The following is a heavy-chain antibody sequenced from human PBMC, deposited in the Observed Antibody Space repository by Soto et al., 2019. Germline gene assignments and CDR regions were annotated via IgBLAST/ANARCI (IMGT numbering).Heavy chain of an antibody. CDR1: GDSIRSYF. Sequence: LSLTSNVSGDSIRSYFWSWIRQPPGKGLEWIGYIPYSGGPTYNPSLKSRVTISIDTSKKQFSLKMTSVTAADTAVYYCASSKMGLISVLETWGQGTLVTVSS. V-gene: IGHV4-59*01. CDR3: ASSKMGLISVLET. D-gene: IGHD2-8*01. J-gene: IGHJ5*02. CDR2: IPYSGGP.